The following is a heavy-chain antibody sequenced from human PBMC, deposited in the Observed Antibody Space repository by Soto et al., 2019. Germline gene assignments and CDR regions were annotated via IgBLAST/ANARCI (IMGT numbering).Heavy chain of an antibody. CDR3: VHRISGWPGFRN. V-gene: IGHV2-5*01. CDR2: IYSHDGE. Sequence: QITLKESGPSLVKPTQTLTLTCTFSGFSLSTTGMGVGWIRQPPGKALAWLALIYSHDGERYSPSLKSRPTVTKYTPKSQVVLTTPNMDPVETGTYYCVHRISGWPGFRNWCQGTLVTVSS. CDR1: GFSLSTTGMG. D-gene: IGHD6-19*01. J-gene: IGHJ4*02.